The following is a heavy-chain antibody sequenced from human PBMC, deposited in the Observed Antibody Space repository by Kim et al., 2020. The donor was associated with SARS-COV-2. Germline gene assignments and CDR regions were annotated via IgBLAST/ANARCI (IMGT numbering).Heavy chain of an antibody. V-gene: IGHV3-23*01. J-gene: IGHJ4*02. CDR2: ISNSGDST. D-gene: IGHD6-25*01. Sequence: GGSLRLSCVVSGFTFSNYAMTWVRQAPGKGLEWVSVISNSGDSTYYADSVKGRLTISRDNSKNTLYLQMNSLRAEDTAVYYCAKLLSGAANYYFDYLGQG. CDR1: GFTFSNYA. CDR3: AKLLSGAANYYFDY.